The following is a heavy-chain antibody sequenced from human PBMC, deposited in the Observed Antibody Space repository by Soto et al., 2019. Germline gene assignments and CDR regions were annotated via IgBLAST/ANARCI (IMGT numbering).Heavy chain of an antibody. V-gene: IGHV3-30-3*01. D-gene: IGHD3-3*01. Sequence: QVQLVESGGGVVQPGRSLRLSCAASGFTFSSYAMHWVRQAPGKGLEWVAVISYDGSNKYYADSVKGRFTISRDNSKNTLYLQMNSLRAEDTAMYYWARGDFWSGLDYWGQGTLVTVSS. CDR1: GFTFSSYA. J-gene: IGHJ4*02. CDR3: ARGDFWSGLDY. CDR2: ISYDGSNK.